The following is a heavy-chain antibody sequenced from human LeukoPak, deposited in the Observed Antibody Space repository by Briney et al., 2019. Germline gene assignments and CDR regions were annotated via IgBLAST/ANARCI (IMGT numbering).Heavy chain of an antibody. V-gene: IGHV3-30*18. CDR3: AKVVTIFGVVIGEYGMDV. CDR2: ISYDGSNK. J-gene: IGHJ6*02. CDR1: GFTFSSYG. Sequence: GGSLRLSCAASGFTFSSYGMHWVRQAPGKGLEWVAVISYDGSNKYYADSVKGRFTISRDNSENTLYLQMNSLRAEDTAVYYCAKVVTIFGVVIGEYGMDVWGQGTTVTVSS. D-gene: IGHD3-3*01.